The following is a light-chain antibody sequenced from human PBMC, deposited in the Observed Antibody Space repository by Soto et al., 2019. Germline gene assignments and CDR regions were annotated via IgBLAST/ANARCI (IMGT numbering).Light chain of an antibody. CDR1: SSNIGKNY. J-gene: IGLJ1*01. Sequence: QSVLTQPPSVSAAPGQKVTFSCSGSSSNIGKNYVSWYQQVPGTAPKLLIYEDNKRRSGIPDRFSGSKSGTSATLGITGLQTGDEADYYRGTWDSSLSVFVFGTGTSHRP. CDR3: GTWDSSLSVFV. CDR2: EDN. V-gene: IGLV1-51*02.